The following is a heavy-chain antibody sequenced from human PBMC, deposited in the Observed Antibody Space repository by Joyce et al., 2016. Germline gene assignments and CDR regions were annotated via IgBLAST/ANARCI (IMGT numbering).Heavy chain of an antibody. D-gene: IGHD6-25*01. CDR2: ISYDGIYK. J-gene: IGHJ4*02. V-gene: IGHV3-30*18. CDR3: AKILTATYSSGWFLDY. CDR1: GLTLSNYG. Sequence: AASGLTLSNYGVHWVRQAPGKGLEWVAFISYDGIYKYYADSVKGRFTISRDNSKNTVFLEMNSLRAEDTAVYYCAKILTATYSSGWFLDYWGQGTLVTVSS.